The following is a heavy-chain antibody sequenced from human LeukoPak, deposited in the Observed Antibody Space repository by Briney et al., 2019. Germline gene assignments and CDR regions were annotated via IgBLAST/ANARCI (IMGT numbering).Heavy chain of an antibody. CDR3: ARDTYFYDSSAYFLVYYLDN. D-gene: IGHD3-22*01. CDR1: GFTFSSYW. V-gene: IGHV3-7*01. CDR2: IKQDGSEM. J-gene: IGHJ4*02. Sequence: GGSLRLSCAASGFTFSSYWMSWVRQAPGKGLEWVANIKQDGSEMYYVDSVKGRFTISRDNAKSSLYLQMNNLRAEDTAVYYCARDTYFYDSSAYFLVYYLDNWGQGTLVSVSS.